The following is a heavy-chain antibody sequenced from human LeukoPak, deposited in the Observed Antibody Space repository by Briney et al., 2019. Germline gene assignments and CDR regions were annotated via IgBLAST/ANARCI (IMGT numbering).Heavy chain of an antibody. CDR3: ARDGVIAVAGTYYYYYYMDV. Sequence: SETLSLTCTVSGGSISSYYWSWIRQPAGKVLEWIGRIYTSGSTNYNPSLKSRVTMSVDTSKNQFSLKLSSVTAADTAVYYCARDGVIAVAGTYYYYYYMDVWGKGTTVTVSS. J-gene: IGHJ6*03. CDR1: GGSISSYY. CDR2: IYTSGST. V-gene: IGHV4-4*07. D-gene: IGHD6-19*01.